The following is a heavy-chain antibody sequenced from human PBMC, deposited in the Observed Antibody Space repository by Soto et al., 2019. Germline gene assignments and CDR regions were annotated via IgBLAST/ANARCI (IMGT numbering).Heavy chain of an antibody. Sequence: SETLSLTCTVSGGSISSINDYWGWIRQPPGKGLEWIGSIYYSGSSYYNPSLKSRVTISVDTSKNQFSLKLSSVTAADTAVYYCARVCGGDCHNGMDVWGQGTTVTVSS. V-gene: IGHV4-39*07. CDR3: ARVCGGDCHNGMDV. CDR1: GGSISSINDY. D-gene: IGHD2-21*02. CDR2: IYYSGSS. J-gene: IGHJ6*02.